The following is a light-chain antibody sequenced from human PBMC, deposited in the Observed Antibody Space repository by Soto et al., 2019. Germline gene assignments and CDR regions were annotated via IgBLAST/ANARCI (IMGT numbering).Light chain of an antibody. CDR3: QQYGSSRSIT. V-gene: IGKV3-20*01. CDR1: QSVSNRY. J-gene: IGKJ5*01. Sequence: EIVLTQSPGTLSLSPGERATLSCRASQSVSNRYVAWYKQRPGQAPRPLIFGASIRATGIPDRFSGSGSGTDFTLTISRLEPEDFAVYYCQQYGSSRSITFGQGTRLEIK. CDR2: GAS.